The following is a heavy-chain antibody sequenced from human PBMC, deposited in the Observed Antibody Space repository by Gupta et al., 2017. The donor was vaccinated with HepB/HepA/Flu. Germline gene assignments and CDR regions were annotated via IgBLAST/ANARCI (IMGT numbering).Heavy chain of an antibody. CDR3: AKGDSSASYSWLDP. CDR2: ISGSGGRT. V-gene: IGHV3-23*01. J-gene: IGHJ5*02. CDR1: GFAFSDYA. Sequence: EVQLLESGGGLVQPGGSLRLSCAASGFAFSDYAMSWVRQAPGKGLEWVSAISGSGGRTYYADSVKGRFTISRDNSKNTLYLQMSELRGEEAAIYYCAKGDSSASYSWLDPWVQGTLVTVS. D-gene: IGHD6-19*01.